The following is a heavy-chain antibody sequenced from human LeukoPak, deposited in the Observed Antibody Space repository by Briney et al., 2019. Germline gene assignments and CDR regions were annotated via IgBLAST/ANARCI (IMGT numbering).Heavy chain of an antibody. CDR1: GYTFTSYG. CDR2: ISAYNGNT. J-gene: IGHJ6*02. Sequence: GASVKVSCKASGYTFTSYGISWVRQAPGQGLEWMGWISAYNGNTNYAQKLQGRVTMTTDTSTSTAYMELRSLRSDDTAVYYCARASAATSGYYHYYYCGMDVWGQGTTVTVSS. CDR3: ARASAATSGYYHYYYCGMDV. D-gene: IGHD3-22*01. V-gene: IGHV1-18*01.